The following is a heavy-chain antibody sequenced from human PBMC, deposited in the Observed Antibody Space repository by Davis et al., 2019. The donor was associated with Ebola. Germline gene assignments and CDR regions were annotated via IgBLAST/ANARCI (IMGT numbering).Heavy chain of an antibody. J-gene: IGHJ4*02. CDR2: ISYDGSNK. D-gene: IGHD1-26*01. V-gene: IGHV3-30*04. Sequence: GESLKISCAASGFTFSSYAMHWVRQAPGKGLEWVAVISYDGSNKYYADSVKGRFTISRDNAKNSLYLQMNSLRAEDTAVYYCVVGATSYYFDYWGQGALVTVSS. CDR1: GFTFSSYA. CDR3: VVGATSYYFDY.